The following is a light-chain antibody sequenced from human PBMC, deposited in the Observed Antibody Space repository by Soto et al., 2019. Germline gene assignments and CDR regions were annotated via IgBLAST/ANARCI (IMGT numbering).Light chain of an antibody. CDR1: QSINNW. V-gene: IGKV1-5*01. CDR3: QQYNTYST. CDR2: DAS. J-gene: IGKJ1*01. Sequence: DIRMTQSPSTLSASVGDRVTITCRASQSINNWLAWYQQKPGKAPKLLICDASSLESGVPSRFSGSGSGTQFTLTISSLQPDDFATYYCQQYNTYSTFGPGTKVEIK.